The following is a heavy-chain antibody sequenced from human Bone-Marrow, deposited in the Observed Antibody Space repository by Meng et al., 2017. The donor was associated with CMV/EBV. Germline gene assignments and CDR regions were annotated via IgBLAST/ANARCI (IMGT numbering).Heavy chain of an antibody. D-gene: IGHD2-15*01. CDR2: IYYSGST. CDR1: GGSISSSSYY. J-gene: IGHJ4*02. V-gene: IGHV4-39*07. Sequence: GSLRLSCTVSGGSISSSSYYWGWIRQPPGKGLEWIGSIYYSGSTYYNPSLKSRVTISVDTSKNQFSLKLSSVTAADTAVYYCARVLGLLLDYWGQGTRVTVYS. CDR3: ARVLGLLLDY.